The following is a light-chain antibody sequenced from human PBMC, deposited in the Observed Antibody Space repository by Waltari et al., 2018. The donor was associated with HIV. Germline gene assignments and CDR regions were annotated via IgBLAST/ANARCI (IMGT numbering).Light chain of an antibody. V-gene: IGKV1-33*01. Sequence: DIQMTKSPSSLSASVGDRVTITCQASQDISNLLNCFQHKPGKAPKLLIYDASSLETGVPSRFSGSASGTYFTRTISSLQPEDIATYFCQQYDHLPITFGQGTRLEIK. J-gene: IGKJ5*01. CDR3: QQYDHLPIT. CDR2: DAS. CDR1: QDISNL.